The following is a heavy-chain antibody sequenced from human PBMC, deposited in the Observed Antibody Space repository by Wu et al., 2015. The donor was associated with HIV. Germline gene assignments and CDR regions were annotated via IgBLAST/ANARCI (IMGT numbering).Heavy chain of an antibody. CDR3: STADNWEETGDYNYNTMDV. J-gene: IGHJ6*02. CDR2: MNPNSGKT. V-gene: IGHV1-8*01. D-gene: IGHD1-1*01. CDR1: GYTLTSSD. Sequence: QVQLVQSGAEVKRPGASVKVSCKASGYTLTSSDIHWVRQATGQGFEWMAYMNPNSGKTHYSQKFQDRLTLTRNTSINTAYMEVSSLRSEDTAVYYCSTADNWEETGDYNYNTMDVWGQGTTLRVSS.